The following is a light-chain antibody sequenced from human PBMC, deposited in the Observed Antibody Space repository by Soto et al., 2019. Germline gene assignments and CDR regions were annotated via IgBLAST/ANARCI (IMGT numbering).Light chain of an antibody. CDR1: QSVSSN. J-gene: IGKJ2*01. Sequence: DIVMTQSPATLSVSPGERATLSCRASQSVSSNLAWYQQKPGQAPRLLIYGASTRATGIPARFSGSGSGTEFTLTISSLQYEDFAASYCQQYNNWPPNTFGQGTKLEIK. V-gene: IGKV3D-15*01. CDR2: GAS. CDR3: QQYNNWPPNT.